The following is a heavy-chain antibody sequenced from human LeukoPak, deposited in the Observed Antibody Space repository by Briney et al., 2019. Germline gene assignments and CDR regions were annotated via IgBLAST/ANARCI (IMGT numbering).Heavy chain of an antibody. Sequence: DPGGSLRLSCAASGFTFSSYAMSWVRQAPGKGLEWVSAISGSGGSTYYADSVKGRFTISRDNSKNTLYLQMNSLRAEDTAVYYCAKSLWYWYYFDYWGQGTLVTVSS. CDR2: ISGSGGST. V-gene: IGHV3-23*01. CDR1: GFTFSSYA. D-gene: IGHD2-8*02. CDR3: AKSLWYWYYFDY. J-gene: IGHJ4*02.